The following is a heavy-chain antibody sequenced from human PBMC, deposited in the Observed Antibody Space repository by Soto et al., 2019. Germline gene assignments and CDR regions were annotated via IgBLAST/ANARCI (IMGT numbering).Heavy chain of an antibody. J-gene: IGHJ4*01. CDR1: GDSIKSNVW. V-gene: IGHV4-4*02. D-gene: IGHD2-2*01. CDR3: ARDAAEPGESDRFYQ. CDR2: VFHNGLT. Sequence: QVQLQESGPRQVSPSGTLSLSCNVYGDSIKSNVWWSWVRQRPGKGLEWISEVFHNGLTYYNPSCASRGTMSVYNSRNPFSILMTSLTASDTAKYYCARDAAEPGESDRFYQWCHVIMVAVSA.